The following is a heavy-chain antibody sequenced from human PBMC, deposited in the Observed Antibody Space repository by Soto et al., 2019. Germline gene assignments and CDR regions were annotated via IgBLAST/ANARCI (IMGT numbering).Heavy chain of an antibody. CDR3: ARDSIVGASDYYYGMDV. Sequence: ASVKVSCKASGYTFTNYGISWVRQAPGQGLEWMGWISAYNGNTNDAQKLQGRVTMTTDTSTSTAYMELRSLRSDDTAVDYCARDSIVGASDYYYGMDVWGEGTTVTVSS. J-gene: IGHJ6*04. D-gene: IGHD1-26*01. CDR2: ISAYNGNT. V-gene: IGHV1-18*01. CDR1: GYTFTNYG.